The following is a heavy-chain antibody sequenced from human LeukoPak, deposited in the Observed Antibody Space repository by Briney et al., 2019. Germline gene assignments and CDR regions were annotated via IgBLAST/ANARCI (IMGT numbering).Heavy chain of an antibody. CDR2: IYHSGST. Sequence: SGTLSLTCAVSGGSISSSNWWSWVRQPPGKGLGWIGEIYHSGSTNYNPSLKSRVTISVDKSKNQFSLKLSSVTAADTAVYYCARDRIAAAGTGPRPYYFDYWGQGTLVTVSS. V-gene: IGHV4-4*02. D-gene: IGHD6-13*01. CDR1: GGSISSSNW. J-gene: IGHJ4*02. CDR3: ARDRIAAAGTGPRPYYFDY.